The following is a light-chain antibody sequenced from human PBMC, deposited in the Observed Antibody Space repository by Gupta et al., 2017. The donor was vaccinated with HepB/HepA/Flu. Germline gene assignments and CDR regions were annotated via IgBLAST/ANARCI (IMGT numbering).Light chain of an antibody. J-gene: IGKJ4*01. CDR1: QSFSRTF. CDR2: GTS. Sequence: ELVLTQSSGTLSLSPGERATLSCRASQSFSRTFLAWYQQKAGQAPRLLIYGTSSRATGIPDRFSGSGSGTDFTLTISRLEPEDFAVYYCQQYGGSPLTFGGGTKVEIK. V-gene: IGKV3-20*01. CDR3: QQYGGSPLT.